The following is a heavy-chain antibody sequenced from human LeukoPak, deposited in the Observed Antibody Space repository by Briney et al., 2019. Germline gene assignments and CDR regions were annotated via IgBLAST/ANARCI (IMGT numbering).Heavy chain of an antibody. CDR2: IDNSRST. J-gene: IGHJ4*02. Sequence: SETLSLTCTVYGESFSGYYWSWIRQPPGKGLEWIGDIDNSRSTNHNPSLKSRVTISVDTSKNHFSLRLSSVTAADTAVYYCARGTSSGYFHWGQGTLVTVSS. V-gene: IGHV4-34*01. CDR1: GESFSGYY. CDR3: ARGTSSGYFH. D-gene: IGHD3-22*01.